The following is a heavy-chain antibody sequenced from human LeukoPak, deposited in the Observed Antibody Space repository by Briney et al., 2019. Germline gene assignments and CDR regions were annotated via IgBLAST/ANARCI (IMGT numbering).Heavy chain of an antibody. CDR1: GYTFTSYG. V-gene: IGHV1-18*01. CDR2: ISAYNGNT. Sequence: ASVKVSCKASGYTFTSYGISWVRQAPGQGLEWMGWISAYNGNTNYAQKLQGRVTMTTDTSTSTAYMELRSLRSDDTAVYYCARSGSDANYYYYYYMDVWGKGTTVTVSS. J-gene: IGHJ6*03. CDR3: ARSGSDANYYYYYYMDV. D-gene: IGHD3-10*01.